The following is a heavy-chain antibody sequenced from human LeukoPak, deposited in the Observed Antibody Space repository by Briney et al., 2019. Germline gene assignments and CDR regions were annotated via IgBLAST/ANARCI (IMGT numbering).Heavy chain of an antibody. CDR3: TTDRTPMVRGVTNTLDY. V-gene: IGHV3-15*01. Sequence: GGSLRLSCAASGFTFSNAWMSWVRQAPGKGLEWVGRIKSKTDGGTTDYAAPVKGRFTISRDDSKNTLYLQMNSLKTGDTAVYYCTTDRTPMVRGVTNTLDYWGQGTLVTVSS. CDR2: IKSKTDGGTT. J-gene: IGHJ4*02. D-gene: IGHD3-10*01. CDR1: GFTFSNAW.